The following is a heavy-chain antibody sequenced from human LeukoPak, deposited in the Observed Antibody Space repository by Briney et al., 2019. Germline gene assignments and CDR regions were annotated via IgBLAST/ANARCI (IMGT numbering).Heavy chain of an antibody. CDR2: INTNTGNP. CDR1: GYTFTSYG. V-gene: IGHV7-4-1*02. D-gene: IGHD6-13*01. J-gene: IGHJ1*01. Sequence: ASVKVSCKASGYTFTSYGISWVRQAPGQGLEWMGWINTNTGNPTYAQGFTGRFVFSLDTSVSTAYLQISSLKAEDTAVYYCASGIAAANPFWFQHWGQGTLVTVSS. CDR3: ASGIAAANPFWFQH.